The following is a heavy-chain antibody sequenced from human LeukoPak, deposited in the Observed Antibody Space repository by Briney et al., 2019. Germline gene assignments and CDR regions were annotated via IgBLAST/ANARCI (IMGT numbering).Heavy chain of an antibody. V-gene: IGHV5-10-1*01. D-gene: IGHD3-22*01. CDR1: GYSFPNYW. CDR3: ARNHYDSSGGPDY. J-gene: IGHJ4*02. Sequence: GESLRISCKGSGYSFPNYWISWVRQMPGKGLEWMGRIDPSDSYTEYSSSFQGHVSISADKPISTAYLQWSSLKASDTAMYYCARNHYDSSGGPDYWGQGTLVTVSS. CDR2: IDPSDSYT.